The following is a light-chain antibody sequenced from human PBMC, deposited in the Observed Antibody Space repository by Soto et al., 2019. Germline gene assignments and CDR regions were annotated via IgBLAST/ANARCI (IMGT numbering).Light chain of an antibody. CDR1: QSVGTF. V-gene: IGKV3-11*01. J-gene: IGKJ1*01. CDR3: QQCYNWPQWT. CDR2: DAS. Sequence: EIVLTQSPATLSLSPGERATFSCRASQSVGTFFAWYQQKPGQAPRLLIYDASNRATGIPARFSGSGSGTDFTLTISSLEPEDFAVYYCQQCYNWPQWTFGQGTKVEIK.